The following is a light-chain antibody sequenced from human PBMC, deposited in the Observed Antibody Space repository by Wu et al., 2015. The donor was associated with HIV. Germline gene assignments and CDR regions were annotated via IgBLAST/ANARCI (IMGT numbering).Light chain of an antibody. J-gene: IGKJ2*01. Sequence: EIVLTQSPGTLSLSPGERATLSCRASQSVSSSYLAWYQQKPGQAPRLLIYGASSRATGIPDRFSGSGSGTDFTLTISRLEPEDFAVYYCQQYGSSHYTFGQGYQARDQT. CDR3: QQYGSSHYT. CDR1: QSVSSSY. V-gene: IGKV3-20*01. CDR2: GAS.